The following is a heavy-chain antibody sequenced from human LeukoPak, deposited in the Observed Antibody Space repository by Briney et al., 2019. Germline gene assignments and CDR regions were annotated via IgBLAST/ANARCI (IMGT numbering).Heavy chain of an antibody. CDR2: INPNSGGT. V-gene: IGHV1-2*04. J-gene: IGHJ4*02. CDR1: GYTFTGYY. D-gene: IGHD3-10*01. Sequence: ASVKVSCKASGYTFTGYYMHWVRQAPGQGLEWMGWINPNSGGTNYAQKFQGWVTMTRDTSISTAYMELSRLRSDDTAVYYCARDGALYGSGSPNFDYWGQGTLVTVSS. CDR3: ARDGALYGSGSPNFDY.